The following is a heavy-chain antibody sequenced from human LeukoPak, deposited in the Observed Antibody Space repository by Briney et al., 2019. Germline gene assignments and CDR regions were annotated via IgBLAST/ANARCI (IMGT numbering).Heavy chain of an antibody. D-gene: IGHD6-19*01. V-gene: IGHV4-59*01. CDR2: IYYSGST. Sequence: PSETLSLTCTVSGGSISSYYWSWIRQPPGKGLEWIGYIYYSGSTNYNPSLKSRVTISVDTSKNQFSLKLSSVTAADTAVYYCATSDSSGSYYFDYWGQGTLVTVSS. J-gene: IGHJ4*02. CDR1: GGSISSYY. CDR3: ATSDSSGSYYFDY.